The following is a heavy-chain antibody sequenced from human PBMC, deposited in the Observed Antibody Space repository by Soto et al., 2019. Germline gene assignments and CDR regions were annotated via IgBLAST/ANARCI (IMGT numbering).Heavy chain of an antibody. D-gene: IGHD3-3*01. Sequence: SETLSLTCAVYGGSFSGYYWSWIRQPPGKGLEWIGEINHSGSTNYNPSLKSRVTISVDTSKNQFSLKLSSVTAADTAVYYCARGRGYDFWSGYYKSYFDYWGQGTLVTVS. CDR2: INHSGST. CDR3: ARGRGYDFWSGYYKSYFDY. CDR1: GGSFSGYY. V-gene: IGHV4-34*01. J-gene: IGHJ4*02.